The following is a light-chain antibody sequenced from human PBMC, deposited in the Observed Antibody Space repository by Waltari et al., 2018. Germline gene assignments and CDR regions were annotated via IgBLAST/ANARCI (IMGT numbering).Light chain of an antibody. Sequence: DIVMTQSPDSLAVSLGERATFNCKSSQSVLYSSNNKTYLAWYQQQPGQPPKLLIYWASTRESGVPDRFSGSGSGTDFTLTINSLQAEDVAVYYCQQYYRSPLTFGGGTKVEIK. CDR1: QSVLYSSNNKTY. V-gene: IGKV4-1*01. CDR3: QQYYRSPLT. CDR2: WAS. J-gene: IGKJ4*01.